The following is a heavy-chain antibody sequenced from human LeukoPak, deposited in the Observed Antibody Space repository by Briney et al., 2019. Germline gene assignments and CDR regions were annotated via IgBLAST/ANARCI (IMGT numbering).Heavy chain of an antibody. CDR2: ISTTGTI. V-gene: IGHV3-48*01. CDR3: ARDSLIFGVVTTFDY. J-gene: IGHJ4*02. CDR1: GFTFSRFN. D-gene: IGHD3-3*01. Sequence: GGSLRLSWAASGFTFSRFNMNWLRQAPGKGLEWLSYISTTGTIYYSESVKGRFSISRDNAKTSLYLQMHSLRPEDTAVYYCARDSLIFGVVTTFDYWGQGTLVTVSS.